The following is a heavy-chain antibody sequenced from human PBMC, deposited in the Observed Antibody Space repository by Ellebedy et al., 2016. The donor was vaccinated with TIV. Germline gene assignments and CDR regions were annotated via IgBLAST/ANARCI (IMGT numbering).Heavy chain of an antibody. CDR1: GFTFSIYA. D-gene: IGHD6-13*01. CDR3: VKETALWYTSSPQRPEY. V-gene: IGHV3-23*01. J-gene: IGHJ4*02. CDR2: ITSNGDNT. Sequence: GGSLRLSXTGSGFTFSIYAMNWVRQAPGKGLEWVASITSNGDNTYYADSVKGRFTVSRDNSKNTLFLQMNSLGVEDTALYYCVKETALWYTSSPQRPEYWGQGTLVTVSS.